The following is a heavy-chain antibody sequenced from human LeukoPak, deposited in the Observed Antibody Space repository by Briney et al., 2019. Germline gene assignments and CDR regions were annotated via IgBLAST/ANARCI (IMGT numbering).Heavy chain of an antibody. Sequence: SGPTLVNPTETLTLTCTVSGFSLSNARMGVSWIRQPPGKALEWLAHIFSNDEKSYSTSLKSGLTISKDTSKSQVVLTMTNMDPVDTATYYCARMNYDFWSGNYYFDYWGQGTLVTVSS. J-gene: IGHJ4*02. CDR3: ARMNYDFWSGNYYFDY. V-gene: IGHV2-26*01. CDR2: IFSNDEK. D-gene: IGHD3-3*01. CDR1: GFSLSNARMG.